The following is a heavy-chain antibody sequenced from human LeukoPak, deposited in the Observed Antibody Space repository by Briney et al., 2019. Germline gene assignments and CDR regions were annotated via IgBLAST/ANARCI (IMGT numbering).Heavy chain of an antibody. Sequence: GRSLRLSCAASGFTFDDYAMHWVRQAPGKGLEWVSGISWNSDSIGYADSVKGRFTISRDNAKNSLYLQMNSLRAEDTALYYCAKDRGGRLRPVGFDYWGQGTLVTVSS. CDR1: GFTFDDYA. D-gene: IGHD5-12*01. V-gene: IGHV3-9*01. CDR2: ISWNSDSI. J-gene: IGHJ4*02. CDR3: AKDRGGRLRPVGFDY.